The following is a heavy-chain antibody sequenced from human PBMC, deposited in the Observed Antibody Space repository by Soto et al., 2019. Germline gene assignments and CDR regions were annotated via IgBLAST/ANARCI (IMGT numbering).Heavy chain of an antibody. Sequence: EVQLVESGGGLVQPGGSLRLSCAASGFTVSSNYMSWVRQAPGKGLEWVSVIYSGGSTYYADSVKGRFTISRDNSKNTLYLQMNSLRAEDTAVYYCARELTTVTSDAFDIWGQGTMVTVSS. CDR3: ARELTTVTSDAFDI. CDR2: IYSGGST. CDR1: GFTVSSNY. J-gene: IGHJ3*02. V-gene: IGHV3-66*01. D-gene: IGHD4-17*01.